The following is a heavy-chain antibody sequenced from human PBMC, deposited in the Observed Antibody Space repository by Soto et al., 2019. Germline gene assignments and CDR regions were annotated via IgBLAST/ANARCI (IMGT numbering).Heavy chain of an antibody. D-gene: IGHD2-21*01. CDR2: IYSGGST. CDR1: GFTVSSNY. V-gene: IGHV3-66*01. J-gene: IGHJ5*02. Sequence: EVQLVESGGGLVQPGGSLRLSCAASGFTVSSNYMSWVRQAPGKGLEWVSVIYSGGSTYYADSVKGRFTISRDNSKNTLYLQMNSLRAEDTAVYYCARDRSGEDWFDPWGQGTLVTVSS. CDR3: ARDRSGEDWFDP.